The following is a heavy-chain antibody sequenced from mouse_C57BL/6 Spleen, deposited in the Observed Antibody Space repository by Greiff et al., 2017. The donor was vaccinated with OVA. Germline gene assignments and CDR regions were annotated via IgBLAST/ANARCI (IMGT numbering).Heavy chain of an antibody. CDR2: IWSGGST. CDR1: GFSLTSYG. J-gene: IGHJ1*03. D-gene: IGHD2-5*01. Sequence: VQLQESGPGLVQPSQSLSITCTVSGFSLTSYGVHWVRQSPGKGLEWLGVIWSGGSTDYNAAFISRLSISKDNSKSQVFFKMNSLQADDTAIYYCARPGDSNYGGLGYWYFDVWGTGTTVTVSS. V-gene: IGHV2-2*01. CDR3: ARPGDSNYGGLGYWYFDV.